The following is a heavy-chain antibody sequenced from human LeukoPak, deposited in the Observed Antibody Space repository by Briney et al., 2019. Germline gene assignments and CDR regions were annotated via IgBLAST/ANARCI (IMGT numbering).Heavy chain of an antibody. Sequence: SETLSLTCTVSGGSISSYYWSWIRQPPGKGLEWIGFIYYSGSTNYNPSLKSRVTISVDTSKNQFSLNLGSVTAADTAVYYCARGRGGYKYGYVDYWGLGTLVTVSS. J-gene: IGHJ4*02. CDR2: IYYSGST. CDR1: GGSISSYY. CDR3: ARGRGGYKYGYVDY. V-gene: IGHV4-59*01. D-gene: IGHD5-18*01.